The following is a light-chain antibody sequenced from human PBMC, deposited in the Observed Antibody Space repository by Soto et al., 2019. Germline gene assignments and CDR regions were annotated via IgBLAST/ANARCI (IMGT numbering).Light chain of an antibody. CDR3: SSSTSSSTPYV. CDR1: SSDVGGYNY. J-gene: IGLJ1*01. CDR2: EVS. Sequence: QSALTQPASVSGSPGQSITISCTGTSSDVGGYNYVSWYQQHPGKAPKLMIYEVSNRPSGVSNRFSGSKSGNTASLTISGLQAEDEADYYCSSSTSSSTPYVFGTGTKVIVL. V-gene: IGLV2-14*01.